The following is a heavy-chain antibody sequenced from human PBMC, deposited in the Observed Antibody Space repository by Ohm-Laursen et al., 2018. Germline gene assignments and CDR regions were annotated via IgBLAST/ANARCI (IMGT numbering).Heavy chain of an antibody. CDR1: GGSFSSADYY. Sequence: SQTLSLTCFVSGGSFSSADYYWSWIRHHPGKGLEWIGYVSYSENTYYNPSLKSRLLISVDRSKNQFSLKLSSVIAADTAMYYCARHASVTGLDYWGQGTLVTVSS. CDR2: VSYSENT. J-gene: IGHJ4*02. CDR3: ARHASVTGLDY. D-gene: IGHD6-19*01. V-gene: IGHV4-31*03.